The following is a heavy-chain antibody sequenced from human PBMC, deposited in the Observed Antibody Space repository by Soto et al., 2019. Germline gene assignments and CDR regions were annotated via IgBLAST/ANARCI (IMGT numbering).Heavy chain of an antibody. J-gene: IGHJ5*02. Sequence: SGGSLRLSCAASGFTFNDYYMSWIRQAPGKGLEWVSYISSSSSYTNYADSVKGRFTISRDNAKNSLYLQMNSLRAEDTAVYYCAREHYYDSSGTNWFAPWGQGTLVTVSS. CDR2: ISSSSSYT. V-gene: IGHV3-11*06. CDR3: AREHYYDSSGTNWFAP. D-gene: IGHD3-22*01. CDR1: GFTFNDYY.